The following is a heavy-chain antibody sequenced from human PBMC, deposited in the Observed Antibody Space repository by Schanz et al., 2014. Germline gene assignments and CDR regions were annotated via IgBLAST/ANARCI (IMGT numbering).Heavy chain of an antibody. CDR2: IWYDENNK. V-gene: IGHV3-33*06. CDR3: AKDPSHGDYDYYFDY. Sequence: QAQLMESGGGLVQPGGSLRLSCAAYGFTLSSYAMHWVRQAPGKGLEWVAVIWYDENNKYYADSVKGRFTISRDNSKNTLYLQMNSLRAEDTAVYYCAKDPSHGDYDYYFDYWGQGTLVTVSS. J-gene: IGHJ4*02. CDR1: GFTLSSYA. D-gene: IGHD3-22*01.